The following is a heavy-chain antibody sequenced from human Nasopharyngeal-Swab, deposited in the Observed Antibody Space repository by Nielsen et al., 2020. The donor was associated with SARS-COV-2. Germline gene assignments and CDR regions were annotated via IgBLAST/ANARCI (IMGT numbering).Heavy chain of an antibody. CDR3: ARGVLRFLLAPSDY. CDR1: GGSISSGSYY. V-gene: IGHV4-31*03. D-gene: IGHD3-3*01. J-gene: IGHJ4*02. Sequence: SETLSLTCTVSGGSISSGSYYWSWIRQHPGKGLEWIGYIYYSGSTYYNPSLKSRVTISVDKSKNQFSLKLSSVTAADTAVYYCARGVLRFLLAPSDYWGQGTLVTVSS. CDR2: IYYSGST.